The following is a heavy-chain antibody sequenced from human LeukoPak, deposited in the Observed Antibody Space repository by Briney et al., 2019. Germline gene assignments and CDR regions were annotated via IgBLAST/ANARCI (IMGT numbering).Heavy chain of an antibody. J-gene: IGHJ4*02. CDR1: GYTFTSYA. V-gene: IGHV7-4-1*02. CDR2: INTNTGNP. CDR3: ARGGMWQQLVRRWWNY. D-gene: IGHD6-13*01. Sequence: ASVKVSCKASGYTFTSYAMNWVRQAPGQGLEWMGWINTNTGNPTYAQGFTGRFVFSLDTSVSTAYLQISSLKAEDTAVYYCARGGMWQQLVRRWWNYWGQGTLVTVSS.